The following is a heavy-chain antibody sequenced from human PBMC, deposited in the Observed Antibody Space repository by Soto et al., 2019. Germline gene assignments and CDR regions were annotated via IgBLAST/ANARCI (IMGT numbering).Heavy chain of an antibody. D-gene: IGHD4-17*01. CDR1: GGSISSGGYS. CDR2: IYHSGST. CDR3: AREYGDSFNFDP. J-gene: IGHJ5*02. Sequence: PSATLSLTCAVSGGSISSGGYSWSWIRQPPGKGLEWIGYIYHSGSTYYNPSLKSRVTISVDRSKNQFSLKLSSVTAADTAVYYCAREYGDSFNFDPWGQGTLVTVSS. V-gene: IGHV4-30-2*01.